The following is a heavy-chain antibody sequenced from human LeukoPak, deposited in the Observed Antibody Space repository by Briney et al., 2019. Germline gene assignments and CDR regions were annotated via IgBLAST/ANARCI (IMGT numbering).Heavy chain of an antibody. Sequence: SETLSLTCAVYGGSFSDYYWSWIRQPLGKGLEWIGEINHSGSTNYNPSLKSRVTISVDTSKNQFSLKLSSVTAADTAVYYCAREYADWGQGTLVTVSS. CDR2: INHSGST. CDR3: AREYAD. D-gene: IGHD2/OR15-2a*01. V-gene: IGHV4-34*01. J-gene: IGHJ4*02. CDR1: GGSFSDYY.